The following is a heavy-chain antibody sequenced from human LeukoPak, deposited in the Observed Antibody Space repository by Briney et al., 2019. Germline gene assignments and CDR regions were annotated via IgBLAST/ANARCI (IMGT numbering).Heavy chain of an antibody. CDR2: ISAYNGNT. V-gene: IGHV1-18*04. D-gene: IGHD3-10*01. Sequence: GASVKVSCKASGYTFTGYYMHWVRQAPGQGLEWMGWISAYNGNTNYAQKLQGRVTMTTDTSTSTAYMELRSLRSDDTAVYYCAREIPYYYGSGTYMDVWGKGTTVTISS. J-gene: IGHJ6*03. CDR3: AREIPYYYGSGTYMDV. CDR1: GYTFTGYY.